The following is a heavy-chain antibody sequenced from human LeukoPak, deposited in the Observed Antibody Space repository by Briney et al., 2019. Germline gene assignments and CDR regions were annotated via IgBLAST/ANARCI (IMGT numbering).Heavy chain of an antibody. Sequence: ASVKVSCKASGYTLTSYYMHWMRQAPGQGPEWMGIINPRGGSTDYSQKFQDRVTMSSDTSTSTVYMELSSLRSEDTAVYFCARVGVTAATADYWGQGTLVTVSS. CDR3: ARVGVTAATADY. CDR2: INPRGGST. D-gene: IGHD6-25*01. J-gene: IGHJ4*02. CDR1: GYTLTSYY. V-gene: IGHV1-46*01.